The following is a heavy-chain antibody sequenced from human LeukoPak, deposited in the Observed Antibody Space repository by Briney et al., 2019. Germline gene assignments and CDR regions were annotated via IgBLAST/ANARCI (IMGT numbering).Heavy chain of an antibody. CDR1: GGTFSSYA. D-gene: IGHD2-2*01. J-gene: IGHJ6*03. CDR3: ARAAQLLLRDYYYMDV. CDR2: IIPIFGTA. Sequence: TVKVSCKASGGTFSSYAISWVRQAPGQGLEWMGGIIPIFGTANYAQKFQGRVTITTDESTSTAYMELSSLRSEDTAVYYCARAAQLLLRDYYYMDVWGKGTTVTVSS. V-gene: IGHV1-69*05.